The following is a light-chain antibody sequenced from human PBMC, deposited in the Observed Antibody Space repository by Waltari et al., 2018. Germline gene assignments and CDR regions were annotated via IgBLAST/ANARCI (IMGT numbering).Light chain of an antibody. V-gene: IGLV2-23*01. Sequence: QSALTQPASVSGSPGQSITISCTGTSSDFGSYNLVSWYQQHPGKAPKLMIYEASKRPSGVSNRFSGSKSGNPASLTISGLQAEDEADYYCCSYAGSSTFVFGTGTKVTVL. CDR1: SSDFGSYNL. CDR2: EAS. CDR3: CSYAGSSTFV. J-gene: IGLJ1*01.